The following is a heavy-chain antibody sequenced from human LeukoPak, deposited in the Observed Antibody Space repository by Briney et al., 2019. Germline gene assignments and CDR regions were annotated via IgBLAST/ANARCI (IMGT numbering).Heavy chain of an antibody. V-gene: IGHV3-30*02. J-gene: IGHJ5*02. D-gene: IGHD3-3*01. CDR3: AKDYDFWRVTLEA. CDR2: IRYDGSNK. Sequence: PGGSLRLSCAASGFTFSSYGMHWVRQAPGKGLEWVAFIRYDGSNKYYADSVKGRFTISRDNSKNTLYLQMNSLRAEDTAVYYCAKDYDFWRVTLEAWGQGTLVTVSS. CDR1: GFTFSSYG.